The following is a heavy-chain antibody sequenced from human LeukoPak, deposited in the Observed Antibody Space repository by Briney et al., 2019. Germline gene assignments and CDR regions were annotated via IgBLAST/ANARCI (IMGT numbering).Heavy chain of an antibody. CDR1: GFTFSSYW. Sequence: GGSLRLSYAASGFTFSSYWMHWVRQAPGKGLVWVSRISDGGSTTTYADSVKGRFTISRDNAKNTLYLQMNGLRAEDTAVYYCARLPPNYYDSSGYIDYWGQGTLVTVSS. V-gene: IGHV3-74*01. J-gene: IGHJ4*02. CDR3: ARLPPNYYDSSGYIDY. CDR2: ISDGGSTT. D-gene: IGHD3-22*01.